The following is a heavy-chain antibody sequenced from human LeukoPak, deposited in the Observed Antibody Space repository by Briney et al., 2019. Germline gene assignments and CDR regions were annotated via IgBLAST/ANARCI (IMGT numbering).Heavy chain of an antibody. Sequence: GASVKVSCKASGYTFTSYYMHWVRQAPGQGLEWMGIINPSGGSTSYAQKFQGRVTMTRDTSTSTVYMELSSLRSEDTAVYYCAREGPEIAGYTVTTGLDYWGQGTLVTVSS. D-gene: IGHD4-17*01. CDR2: INPSGGST. CDR1: GYTFTSYY. V-gene: IGHV1-46*01. CDR3: AREGPEIAGYTVTTGLDY. J-gene: IGHJ4*02.